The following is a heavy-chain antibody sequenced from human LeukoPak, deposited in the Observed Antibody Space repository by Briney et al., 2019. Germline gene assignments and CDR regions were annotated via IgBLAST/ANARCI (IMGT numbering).Heavy chain of an antibody. D-gene: IGHD6-19*01. Sequence: GGSLRLSCAAPGFTFSSYAMSWVRQAPGKGLEWVSAISGSGGSTYYADSVKGRFTISRDNSKNTLYLQMNSLRAEDTAVYYCAKGRDRSSGWYYFDYWGQGTLVTVSS. CDR2: ISGSGGST. V-gene: IGHV3-23*01. CDR3: AKGRDRSSGWYYFDY. J-gene: IGHJ4*02. CDR1: GFTFSSYA.